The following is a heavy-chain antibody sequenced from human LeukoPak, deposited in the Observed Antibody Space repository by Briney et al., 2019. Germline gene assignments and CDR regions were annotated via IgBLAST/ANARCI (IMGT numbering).Heavy chain of an antibody. V-gene: IGHV4-39*07. D-gene: IGHD3-22*01. Sequence: SETLSLTCTVSGGSISSSSYYWGWIRQPPGKGLEWIGSIYYSGSTNYNPSLKSRITISVDTSKNQFSLKLSSVTAADTAVYYCARGGDYYDSSGYAFDIWGQGTMVTVSS. CDR2: IYYSGST. CDR1: GGSISSSSYY. CDR3: ARGGDYYDSSGYAFDI. J-gene: IGHJ3*02.